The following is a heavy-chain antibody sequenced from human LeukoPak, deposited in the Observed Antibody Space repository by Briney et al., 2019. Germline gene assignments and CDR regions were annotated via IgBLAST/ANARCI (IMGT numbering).Heavy chain of an antibody. CDR3: AGSYRLDY. D-gene: IGHD1-26*01. CDR2: IHAGGST. Sequence: PSETLSLTCTVSGGSISSGNYYWSWIRQPAGKGLEWIGRIHAGGSTNYNPSLKSRVTISLDTSKNQFSLKLSSVTAADTAVYYCAGSYRLDYWGQGTLVTVSS. V-gene: IGHV4-61*02. J-gene: IGHJ4*02. CDR1: GGSISSGNYY.